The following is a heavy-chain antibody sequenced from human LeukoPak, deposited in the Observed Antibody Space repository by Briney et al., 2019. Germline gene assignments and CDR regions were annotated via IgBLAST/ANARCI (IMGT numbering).Heavy chain of an antibody. D-gene: IGHD1-26*01. CDR1: GFSVINNY. V-gene: IGHV3-53*01. J-gene: IGHJ4*02. CDR3: ARDESGSYFRY. Sequence: GGSLRLSCAASGFSVINNYTSWVRQAPGKGLEWVSVIYEGDSTYYADSVKGRFTITRDNSKNTLYLQMNSLRAEDTAVYCCARDESGSYFRYWGQGTLVTVSS. CDR2: IYEGDST.